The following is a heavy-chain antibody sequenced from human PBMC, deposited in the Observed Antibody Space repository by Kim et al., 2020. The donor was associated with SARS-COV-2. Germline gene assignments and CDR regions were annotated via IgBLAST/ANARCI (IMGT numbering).Heavy chain of an antibody. CDR3: ARGGIESDVT. Sequence: SETLSLTCTVSGGSISSYYWSWIRQPPGKGLEWIGYIYYSGSTNYNPSLKSRVTISVDTSKNQFSLKLSSVTAADTAVYYCARGGIESDVTWGQGTLVTVSS. V-gene: IGHV4-59*13. CDR1: GGSISSYY. CDR2: IYYSGST. J-gene: IGHJ5*02.